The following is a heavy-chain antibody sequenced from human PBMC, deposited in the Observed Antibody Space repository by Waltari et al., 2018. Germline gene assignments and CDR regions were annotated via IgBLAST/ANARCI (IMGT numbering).Heavy chain of an antibody. CDR1: GGTFSRYA. D-gene: IGHD6-19*01. CDR3: AREGNSGWGRRPNYFDY. J-gene: IGHJ4*02. Sequence: QVQLVQSGAEVKKPGSSVKVSCKASGGTFSRYAISWVRQAPGQGLEWMGGIIPIFGTANYAQKFQGRVTITTDESTSTAYMELSSLRSEDTAVYYCAREGNSGWGRRPNYFDYWGQGTLVTVSS. V-gene: IGHV1-69*05. CDR2: IIPIFGTA.